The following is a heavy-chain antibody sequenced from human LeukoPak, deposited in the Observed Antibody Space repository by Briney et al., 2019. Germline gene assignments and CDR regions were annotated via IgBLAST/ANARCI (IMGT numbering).Heavy chain of an antibody. J-gene: IGHJ4*02. CDR3: ARVDSSSWRPMKFDY. V-gene: IGHV4-30-4*08. Sequence: PSETLSLTCTVSGGSISSGDYYWSWIRQPPGKGLEWIGYIYYSGSTYYNPSLKSRVTISVDTSKNQLSLKLSSVTAADTAVYYCARVDSSSWRPMKFDYWGQGTLVTVSS. CDR1: GGSISSGDYY. D-gene: IGHD6-13*01. CDR2: IYYSGST.